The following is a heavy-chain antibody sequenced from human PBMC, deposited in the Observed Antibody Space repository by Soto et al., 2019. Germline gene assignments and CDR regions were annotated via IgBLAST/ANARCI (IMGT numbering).Heavy chain of an antibody. D-gene: IGHD1-26*01. CDR1: GASISGYF. J-gene: IGHJ4*02. CDR2: ISNSGST. V-gene: IGHV4-59*01. Sequence: SETLSLTCTVSGASISGYFWSWIRQPPGKGLEWIGYISNSGSTKYNPSLKSRVAISADTSKNQFSLKLTSVTAADTAVYYCARGRVVGAISLGFWGQRTLVTVSS. CDR3: ARGRVVGAISLGF.